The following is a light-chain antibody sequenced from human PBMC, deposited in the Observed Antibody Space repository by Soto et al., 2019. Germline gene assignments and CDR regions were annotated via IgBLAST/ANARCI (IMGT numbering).Light chain of an antibody. J-gene: IGKJ2*01. Sequence: DIQMTQSPSSVSASLGDRVTITCRANQGLSGWLAWYQQKPGKAPNLLIYATSNLHSGVPSRFSGSGSGTYFTLTINSLQPADFASYYCLQTDSFPYTFGQGTKLEI. CDR2: ATS. V-gene: IGKV1D-12*01. CDR1: QGLSGW. CDR3: LQTDSFPYT.